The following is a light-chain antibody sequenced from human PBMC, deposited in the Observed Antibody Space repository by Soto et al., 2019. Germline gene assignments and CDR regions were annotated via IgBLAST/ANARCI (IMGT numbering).Light chain of an antibody. J-gene: IGKJ1*01. Sequence: TQSPSSLSVSPGERGTLSCRASQSVSSNLAWYQQKPGQAPRLLIYDASNRATGIPARFSGSGSGTDFTLTISSLEPEDFAVYYCQQRSNWPPITFGQGTKVDIK. V-gene: IGKV3-11*01. CDR1: QSVSSN. CDR2: DAS. CDR3: QQRSNWPPIT.